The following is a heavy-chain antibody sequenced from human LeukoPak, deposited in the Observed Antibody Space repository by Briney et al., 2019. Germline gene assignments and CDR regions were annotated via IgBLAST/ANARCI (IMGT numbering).Heavy chain of an antibody. V-gene: IGHV4-4*08. Sequence: PGGSLRLSCAASGFTFSSYSMSWVRQAPGKGLEWIGRIYTSGSTNYNPSLKSRVTISVDTSKNQFSLKLSSVTAADTAVYYCARYEDWFDPWGQGTLVTVSS. CDR3: ARYEDWFDP. D-gene: IGHD3-16*01. CDR2: IYTSGST. CDR1: GFTFSSYS. J-gene: IGHJ5*02.